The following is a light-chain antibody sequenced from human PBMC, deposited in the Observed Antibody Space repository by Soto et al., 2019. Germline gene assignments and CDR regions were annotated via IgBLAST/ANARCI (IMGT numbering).Light chain of an antibody. J-gene: IGKJ4*01. CDR3: MQALQTPLT. V-gene: IGKV2-28*01. CDR2: LGS. CDR1: PRLLHSNGYNY. Sequence: DIVMTQSPLSLPVTPGEPASISCRSSPRLLHSNGYNYLDWYLQKPGQSPQLLIYLGSNRASGGPDRFSGSGSGTDFTLKISRVEAEDVGVYYCMQALQTPLTFGGGTKVEIK.